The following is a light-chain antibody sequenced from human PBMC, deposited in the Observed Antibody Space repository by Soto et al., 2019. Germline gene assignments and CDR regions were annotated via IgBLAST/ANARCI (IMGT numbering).Light chain of an antibody. Sequence: QSALTQPASVSGSPGQSIAISCTGTSSDVGNFKSVCWYQQHPGRPPKLMVHDVTDRPSGISDRFSGSKSGNTASLTISGLQPEDEAIYYCSSYTTSNTLVFGGGTKLTVL. CDR1: SSDVGNFKS. V-gene: IGLV2-14*03. J-gene: IGLJ2*01. CDR3: SSYTTSNTLV. CDR2: DVT.